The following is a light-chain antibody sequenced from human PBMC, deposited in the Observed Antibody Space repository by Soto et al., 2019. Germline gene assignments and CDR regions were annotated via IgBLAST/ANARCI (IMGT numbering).Light chain of an antibody. CDR1: QSVSSSS. V-gene: IGKV3-20*01. Sequence: EIVLTQSPGTLSLSPGERATLSCRASQSVSSSSLAWYQQKPGQAPRLLLYDASSRATGISDRFSGSGSGTDFTLTISRLEPEDFAVYYCQQYGSSPRTFGQGTKVDIK. J-gene: IGKJ1*01. CDR3: QQYGSSPRT. CDR2: DAS.